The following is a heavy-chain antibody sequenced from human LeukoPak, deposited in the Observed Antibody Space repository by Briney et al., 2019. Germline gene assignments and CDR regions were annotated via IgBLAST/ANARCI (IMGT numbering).Heavy chain of an antibody. J-gene: IGHJ4*02. Sequence: SETLSLTCSVSGGSIDTYYWTWVRQPPGRGLEWIGFVFYSGIANYNRSLGSRVTISVDTSKDQFSLKLTSVTAADTAIYYCARWGESVTGVDYWGQGILVTVSS. V-gene: IGHV4-59*08. CDR2: VFYSGIA. D-gene: IGHD6-19*01. CDR3: ARWGESVTGVDY. CDR1: GGSIDTYY.